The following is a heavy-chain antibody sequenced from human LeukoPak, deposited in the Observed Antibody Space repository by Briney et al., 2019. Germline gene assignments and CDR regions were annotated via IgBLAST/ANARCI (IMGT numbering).Heavy chain of an antibody. CDR3: AKDVRVGGGGMDV. CDR2: ISDSGANK. D-gene: IGHD1-26*01. Sequence: GGSLRLSCAASGFTFSTYAMNWVRQAPGKGLEWVSLISDSGANKHYADSVKGRFTISGDNSKNTVSLQMNSLRAEDTAVYYCAKDVRVGGGGMDVWGQGAPVTVSS. V-gene: IGHV3-23*01. J-gene: IGHJ6*02. CDR1: GFTFSTYA.